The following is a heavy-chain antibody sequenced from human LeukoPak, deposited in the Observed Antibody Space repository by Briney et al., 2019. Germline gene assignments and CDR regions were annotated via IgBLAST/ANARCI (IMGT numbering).Heavy chain of an antibody. Sequence: GGSLRLSCAASGFTFSSYGMHWVRQAPGKGLEWVAFIRYDGNNKYYADSVKGRFTISRDNSKNTLYLQMNSLRAEDTAVYYCARPRKGYSYGHDAFDIWGQGTMVTVSS. D-gene: IGHD5-18*01. J-gene: IGHJ3*02. CDR1: GFTFSSYG. V-gene: IGHV3-30*02. CDR2: IRYDGNNK. CDR3: ARPRKGYSYGHDAFDI.